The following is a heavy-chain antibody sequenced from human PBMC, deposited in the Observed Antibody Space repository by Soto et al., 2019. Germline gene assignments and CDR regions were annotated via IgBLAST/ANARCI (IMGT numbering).Heavy chain of an antibody. CDR3: ARGWGELSLDS. J-gene: IGHJ4*02. CDR1: GGSMSSDS. D-gene: IGHD3-16*02. V-gene: IGHV4-59*01. Sequence: SETLSLTCTVSGGSMSSDSWNWIRQPPGKGLEWIGYISYSGNTNYNPSLKSRVTISGDSSKNHFSLKLNSVTAADTAVYYCARGWGELSLDSWGQGTLVTVSS. CDR2: ISYSGNT.